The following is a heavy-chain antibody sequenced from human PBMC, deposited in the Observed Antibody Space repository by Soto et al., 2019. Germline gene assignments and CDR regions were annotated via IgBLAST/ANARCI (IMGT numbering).Heavy chain of an antibody. D-gene: IGHD4-17*01. Sequence: SETLSLTCAVSGGSISSGGYSWSWIRQPPGKGLEWIGYIYHSGSTYYNPSLKSRVTISVDRSKNQFSLKLSSVTAADTAVYYCASKTMTTVTTDAFDIWGQGTMVTVSS. CDR1: GGSISSGGYS. V-gene: IGHV4-30-2*01. CDR2: IYHSGST. J-gene: IGHJ3*02. CDR3: ASKTMTTVTTDAFDI.